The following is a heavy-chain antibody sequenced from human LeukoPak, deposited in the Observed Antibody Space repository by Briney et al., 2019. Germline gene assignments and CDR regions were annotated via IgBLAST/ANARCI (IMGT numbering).Heavy chain of an antibody. D-gene: IGHD2-15*01. Sequence: PGRSLRLSCAASGFTFDDYAMHWVRQAPGKGLEWVSGISWNSGSIGYADSVEGRFTISRDNAKNSLYLQMNSLRAEDTALYYCAKDIGYCSGGSCYHFDYWGQGTLVTVSS. CDR1: GFTFDDYA. CDR3: AKDIGYCSGGSCYHFDY. V-gene: IGHV3-9*01. CDR2: ISWNSGSI. J-gene: IGHJ4*02.